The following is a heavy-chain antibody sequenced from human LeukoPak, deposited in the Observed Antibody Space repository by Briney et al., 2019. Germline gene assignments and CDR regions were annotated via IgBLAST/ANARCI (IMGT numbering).Heavy chain of an antibody. V-gene: IGHV4-39*01. CDR3: ARGMRYCSSTSCFHNWFDP. J-gene: IGHJ5*02. CDR2: IYYSGST. D-gene: IGHD2-2*01. Sequence: SETLSLTCTVSGGSISSSSYYWGWIRQPPGKGLEWIGSIYYSGSTYYNPSLKSRVTISVDTSKNQFSLKLSSVTAADTAVYYCARGMRYCSSTSCFHNWFDPWGQGTLVTVSS. CDR1: GGSISSSSYY.